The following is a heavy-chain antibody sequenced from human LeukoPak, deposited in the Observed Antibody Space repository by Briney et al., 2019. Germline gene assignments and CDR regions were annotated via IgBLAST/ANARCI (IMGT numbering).Heavy chain of an antibody. J-gene: IGHJ4*02. Sequence: GGSLRLSCAASGFTFSNIAMTWVRQAPGKGLEWVAVISYDGNNKYYADSVKGRFTISRDNSKNTLYLQMNSLRAEDTAVYYCAKDGYSSGWYGCGDYWGQGTLVTVSS. V-gene: IGHV3-30*18. D-gene: IGHD6-19*01. CDR1: GFTFSNIA. CDR3: AKDGYSSGWYGCGDY. CDR2: ISYDGNNK.